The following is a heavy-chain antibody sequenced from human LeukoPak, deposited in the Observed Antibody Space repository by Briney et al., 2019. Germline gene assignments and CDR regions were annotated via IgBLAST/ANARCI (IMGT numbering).Heavy chain of an antibody. CDR3: ARTSYYYGMDV. Sequence: PGGSLRLSCAASGFTFSSYTMSWVRQAPGKGLEWVSTITTSDGNTYYADSVKGRFTVSRDNSKSTLFLQMNSLRAEDTAVYYCARTSYYYGMDVWGQGTTVTVSS. D-gene: IGHD1-14*01. CDR1: GFTFSSYT. J-gene: IGHJ6*02. CDR2: ITTSDGNT. V-gene: IGHV3-23*01.